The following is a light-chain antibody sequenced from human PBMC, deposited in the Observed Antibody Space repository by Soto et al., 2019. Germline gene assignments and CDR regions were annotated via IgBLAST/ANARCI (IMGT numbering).Light chain of an antibody. CDR3: QQYNSYKWT. CDR2: DAS. Sequence: DIPMTQSPSTLSASVGDRVTITCRASQSISSWLAWYQQKPGKAPKLLIYDASSLESGVPSRFSGSGSGTEFTLTISRLQPDDFATYYCQQYNSYKWTFGQGTKVEIK. J-gene: IGKJ1*01. V-gene: IGKV1-5*01. CDR1: QSISSW.